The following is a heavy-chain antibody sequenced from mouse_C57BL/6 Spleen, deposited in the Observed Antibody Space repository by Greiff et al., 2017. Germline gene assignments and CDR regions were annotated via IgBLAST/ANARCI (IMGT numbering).Heavy chain of an antibody. Sequence: EVKVEESGGGLVQPGGSLKLSCAASGFTFSDYYMYWVRQTPEKRLEWVAYISNGGGSTYYPDTVKGRFTISRDNAKNTLYLQMSRLKSEDTAMYYCARRNDYDGVYAMDYWGQGTSVTVSS. J-gene: IGHJ4*01. CDR3: ARRNDYDGVYAMDY. CDR1: GFTFSDYY. D-gene: IGHD2-4*01. CDR2: ISNGGGST. V-gene: IGHV5-12*01.